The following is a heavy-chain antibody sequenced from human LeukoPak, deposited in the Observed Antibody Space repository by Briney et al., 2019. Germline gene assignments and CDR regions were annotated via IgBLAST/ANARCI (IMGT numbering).Heavy chain of an antibody. Sequence: PSETLSLTCTVSGGSISSSSYYWGWIRQPPGKGLEWIGSIYYSGSTYYNPSLKSRVTISVDTSKNQFSLKLSSVTAADTAVYYCARDLRLYNWFDPWGQGTLVTVPS. J-gene: IGHJ5*02. CDR2: IYYSGST. D-gene: IGHD4-17*01. CDR3: ARDLRLYNWFDP. V-gene: IGHV4-39*07. CDR1: GGSISSSSYY.